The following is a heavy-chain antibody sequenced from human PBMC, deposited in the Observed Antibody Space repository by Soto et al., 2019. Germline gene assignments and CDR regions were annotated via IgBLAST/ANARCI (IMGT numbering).Heavy chain of an antibody. J-gene: IGHJ6*02. CDR1: GFTFSSYA. CDR2: ISYDGSNK. Sequence: SLRLSCAASGFTFSSYAMHWVRQAPGKGLEWVAVISYDGSNKYYADSVKGRFTISRDNSKNTLYLQMNSLRAEDTAVYYCARPQTHYYYYYGMDVWGQGTTATVSS. V-gene: IGHV3-30-3*01. CDR3: ARPQTHYYYYYGMDV.